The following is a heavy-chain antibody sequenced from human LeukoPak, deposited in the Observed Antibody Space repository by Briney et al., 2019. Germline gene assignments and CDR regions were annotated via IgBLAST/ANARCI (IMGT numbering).Heavy chain of an antibody. CDR1: GFTFSSYG. CDR2: IRYDGSNK. D-gene: IGHD2-15*01. CDR3: AKEGQVVAAIAPYFDY. J-gene: IGHJ4*02. V-gene: IGHV3-30*02. Sequence: GGSLRLSCAASGFTFSSYGMHWVRQAPGKGLEWVAFIRYDGSNKYYADSVKGRFTISRDNSKNTLYLEMNSLRAEDTAVYYCAKEGQVVAAIAPYFDYWGQGTLVTVSS.